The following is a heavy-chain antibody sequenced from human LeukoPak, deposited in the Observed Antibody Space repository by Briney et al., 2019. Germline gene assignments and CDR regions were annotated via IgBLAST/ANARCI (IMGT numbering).Heavy chain of an antibody. Sequence: PGGSLRLSSAAPGFTFSSYAMHWVRQAPGKGLEWVAVISYGGSNKYYADSVKGRFTISRDNSKITLYLQMNSLRAEDMAVYYCARDSQGYYDFWSGYYSSPPGFDYWGQGTLVTVSS. D-gene: IGHD3-3*01. CDR3: ARDSQGYYDFWSGYYSSPPGFDY. CDR1: GFTFSSYA. J-gene: IGHJ4*02. V-gene: IGHV3-30*01. CDR2: ISYGGSNK.